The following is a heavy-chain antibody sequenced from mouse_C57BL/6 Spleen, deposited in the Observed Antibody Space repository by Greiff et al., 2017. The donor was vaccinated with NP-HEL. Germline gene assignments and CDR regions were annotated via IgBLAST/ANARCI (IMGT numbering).Heavy chain of an antibody. V-gene: IGHV3-6*01. CDR2: ISYDGSN. Sequence: ESGPGLVKPSQSLSLTCSVTGYSITSGYYWNWIRQFPGNKLEWMGYISYDGSNNYNPSLKNRISITRYTSKNQFFLKLNSVTTEDTATYYRARGDGPWYFDGWGTGTTVPVSS. CDR1: GYSITSGYY. J-gene: IGHJ1*03. D-gene: IGHD2-3*01. CDR3: ARGDGPWYFDG.